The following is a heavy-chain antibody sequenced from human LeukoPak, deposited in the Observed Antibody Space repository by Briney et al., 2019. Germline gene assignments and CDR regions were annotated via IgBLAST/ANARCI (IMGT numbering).Heavy chain of an antibody. Sequence: ASVKVSCKASGYTFTSYDINWVRQATGQGLEWMGWMNPNSGNTGYAQKFQGRVTITRNTSIRTAYMELSSLRSEDTAVYYCARSGYSYGSAFDIWGQGTMVTVSS. CDR1: GYTFTSYD. V-gene: IGHV1-8*03. CDR3: ARSGYSYGSAFDI. D-gene: IGHD5-18*01. J-gene: IGHJ3*02. CDR2: MNPNSGNT.